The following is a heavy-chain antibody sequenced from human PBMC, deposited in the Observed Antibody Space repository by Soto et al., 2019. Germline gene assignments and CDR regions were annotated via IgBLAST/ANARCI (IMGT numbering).Heavy chain of an antibody. CDR2: ISHSGTT. Sequence: XETLSLTCTVAGCSINSDYWSWIRQPPGKGLEWLGYISHSGTTSYNPSLKSRLTISLNTSKNQFSLELRSVTAADTAVYYCTRGTRATQYYFYFYGMDVWGRGNTVTVSS. J-gene: IGHJ6*02. CDR1: GCSINSDY. D-gene: IGHD3-10*01. CDR3: TRGTRATQYYFYFYGMDV. V-gene: IGHV4-59*01.